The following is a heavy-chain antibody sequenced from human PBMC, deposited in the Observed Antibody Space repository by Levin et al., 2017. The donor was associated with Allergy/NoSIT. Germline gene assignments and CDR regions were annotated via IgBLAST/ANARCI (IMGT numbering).Heavy chain of an antibody. J-gene: IGHJ4*02. Sequence: SETLSLTCTVSGGSISSYYWSWIRQPPGKGLEWIGYIYYSGSTNYNPSLKSRVTISVDTSKNQFSLKLSSVTAADTAVYYCARASGYSSSWYGGFDYWGQGTLVTVSS. D-gene: IGHD6-13*01. CDR1: GGSISSYY. V-gene: IGHV4-59*01. CDR2: IYYSGST. CDR3: ARASGYSSSWYGGFDY.